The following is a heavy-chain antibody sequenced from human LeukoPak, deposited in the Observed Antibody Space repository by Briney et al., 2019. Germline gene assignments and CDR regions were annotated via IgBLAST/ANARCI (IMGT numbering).Heavy chain of an antibody. CDR3: ARRGYYYDSSGYYYGSRFVGY. Sequence: GGSLRLSCAASGFTFSSYWMHWVRQAPGKGLVWVSRINSDGSSTSYADSVKGRFTISRDNAKNTLYLQMNSLRAEDTAVYYCARRGYYYDSSGYYYGSRFVGYWGQGTLVTVSS. J-gene: IGHJ4*02. V-gene: IGHV3-74*01. CDR2: INSDGSST. D-gene: IGHD3-22*01. CDR1: GFTFSSYW.